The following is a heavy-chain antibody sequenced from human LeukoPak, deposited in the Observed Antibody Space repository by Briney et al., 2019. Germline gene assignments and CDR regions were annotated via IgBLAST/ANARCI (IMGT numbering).Heavy chain of an antibody. V-gene: IGHV4-59*01. Sequence: PSETLSLTCTVSGVSIRSYYWSWIRQPPGKGLEWIGYIYYSGSTNYNPSLKSRVTISVDTSKNQFSLKLSSVTAADTAVYYCARGSGSADFDYWGQGTLVTVSS. D-gene: IGHD1-26*01. CDR1: GVSIRSYY. J-gene: IGHJ4*02. CDR2: IYYSGST. CDR3: ARGSGSADFDY.